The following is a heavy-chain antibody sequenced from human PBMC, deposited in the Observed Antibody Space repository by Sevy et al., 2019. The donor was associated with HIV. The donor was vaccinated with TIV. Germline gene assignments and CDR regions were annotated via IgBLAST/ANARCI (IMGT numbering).Heavy chain of an antibody. J-gene: IGHJ4*02. CDR1: GFTFSSYG. CDR2: IWYDGSNK. Sequence: GGSLRLSCAASGFTFSSYGMHWVRHVPGKGLEWVAVIWYDGSNKYYADSVKGRFTMSRDNSKNTLHLQMNSLGAEDMSVYYCARGASYGDNLFDYWGLGTLVTVSS. CDR3: ARGASYGDNLFDY. V-gene: IGHV3-33*01. D-gene: IGHD4-17*01.